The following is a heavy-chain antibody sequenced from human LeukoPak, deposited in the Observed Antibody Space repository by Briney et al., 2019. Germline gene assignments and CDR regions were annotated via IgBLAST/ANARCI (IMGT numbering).Heavy chain of an antibody. CDR2: IYYGGSP. V-gene: IGHV4-39*02. D-gene: IGHD1-26*01. Sequence: SETLSLTCNVSGGSISTTSNSWGWAWIRQRPGKGLEWIGSIYYGGSPYYNSSLKSRVTISVDTSKNHFSLKVAPLTAADTAVYYCARRPIVGTKGYWSDSWGQGMLVTVSS. CDR3: ARRPIVGTKGYWSDS. CDR1: GGSISTTSNS. J-gene: IGHJ5*01.